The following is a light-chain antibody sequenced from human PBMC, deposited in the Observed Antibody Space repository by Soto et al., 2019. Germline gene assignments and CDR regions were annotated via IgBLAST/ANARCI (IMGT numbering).Light chain of an antibody. CDR2: GAS. V-gene: IGKV3-20*01. CDR3: QQSGSSPT. Sequence: EIVLTQSPGTLSLSPGERATLSCRASQSVSSNFLAWYQQKPGQAPRLLIYGASSRATGIPDRFSGSGSGTDFTLTISRLEPEDFAVYYCQQSGSSPTFGPGTKVDSK. CDR1: QSVSSNF. J-gene: IGKJ3*01.